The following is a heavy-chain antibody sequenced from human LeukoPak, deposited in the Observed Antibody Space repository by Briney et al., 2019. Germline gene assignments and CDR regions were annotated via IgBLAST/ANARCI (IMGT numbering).Heavy chain of an antibody. Sequence: GSLRLSCAASGYTFSSYSINWVRQAPGKGLEWVSSISVGSNYIYYADSVRGRFSISRDGARNSLYLQMDSLRGDDTAVYYCARLRRNSDRSGYYYYYDYWGQGTLVTVSS. J-gene: IGHJ4*02. CDR3: ARLRRNSDRSGYYYYYDY. V-gene: IGHV3-21*01. CDR2: ISVGSNYI. CDR1: GYTFSSYS. D-gene: IGHD3-22*01.